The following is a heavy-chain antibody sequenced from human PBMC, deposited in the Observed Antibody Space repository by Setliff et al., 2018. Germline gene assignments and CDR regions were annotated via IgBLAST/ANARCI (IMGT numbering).Heavy chain of an antibody. CDR2: IYTSGTT. CDR1: GASIGSGSHY. Sequence: TLSLTCTVSGASIGSGSHYWSWIRQPAGRGLEWIGRIYTSGTTNYSPSLKSRVSISSDTSKNVISLKLNSVTAADTAVYFCARLGGLVVATMPFDYWGQGILVTVSS. J-gene: IGHJ4*02. CDR3: ARLGGLVVATMPFDY. D-gene: IGHD5-12*01. V-gene: IGHV4-61*02.